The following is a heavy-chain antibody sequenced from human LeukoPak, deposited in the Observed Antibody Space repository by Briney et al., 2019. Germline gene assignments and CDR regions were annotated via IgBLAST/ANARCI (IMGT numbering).Heavy chain of an antibody. CDR2: TWFDGSNK. D-gene: IGHD7-27*01. Sequence: GGSLRLCCAASGFSFSNYGMHWVRQAPGKGLEWVAVTWFDGSNKYYADSVKGRFTISRDNSKNTLYLQMNSLRAEDTAVYYCARDRDWGCSYCSYWGQGTLVTVSS. J-gene: IGHJ4*02. CDR3: ARDRDWGCSYCSY. V-gene: IGHV3-33*01. CDR1: GFSFSNYG.